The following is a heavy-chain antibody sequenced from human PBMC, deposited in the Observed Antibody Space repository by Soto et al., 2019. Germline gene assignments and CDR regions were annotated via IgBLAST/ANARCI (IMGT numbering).Heavy chain of an antibody. CDR1: GGSITRGGYS. J-gene: IGHJ5*02. CDR3: ARDPAP. Sequence: QVQLQESGPGLVKPSETPSLTCTVSGGSITRGGYSWSWIRQHPGKGLEWIGYIYNSGTTYYNPSLKSRVTISVDTSKNQFSLKLTSVTAADTAVYYCARDPAPWGQGTLVTVSS. CDR2: IYNSGTT. V-gene: IGHV4-31*03.